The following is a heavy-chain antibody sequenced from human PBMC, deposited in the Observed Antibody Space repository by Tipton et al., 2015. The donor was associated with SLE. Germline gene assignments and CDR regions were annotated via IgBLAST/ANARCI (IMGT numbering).Heavy chain of an antibody. D-gene: IGHD1-1*01. J-gene: IGHJ4*02. CDR3: ALDGGTGSAFDY. CDR1: GGSISTSSHY. CDR2: ISYSGTT. V-gene: IGHV4-39*07. Sequence: TLSLTCSVSGGSISTSSHYWGWIRQPPGKGLEWIGSISYSGTTFYNPSLKSRVTISADTSKNQFSLKLRSLTAADTAVYYCALDGGTGSAFDYWGQGTLVTVSS.